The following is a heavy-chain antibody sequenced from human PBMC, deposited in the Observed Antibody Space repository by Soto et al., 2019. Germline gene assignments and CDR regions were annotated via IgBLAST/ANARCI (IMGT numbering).Heavy chain of an antibody. Sequence: SETLSLTCAVYGASCSGYYWSWIRQPPGKGLEWIGEINHSGSTNYNPSLKSRVTISVDTSKNQFSLNLSSVTAADTAVYYCARRLDVWGQGTTVTVSS. V-gene: IGHV4-34*01. CDR1: GASCSGYY. CDR3: ARRLDV. J-gene: IGHJ6*02. CDR2: INHSGST.